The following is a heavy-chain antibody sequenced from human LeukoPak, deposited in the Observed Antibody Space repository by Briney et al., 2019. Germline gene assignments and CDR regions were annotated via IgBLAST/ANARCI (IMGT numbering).Heavy chain of an antibody. CDR3: ARGRRYSYGAGYYYYYYMDV. D-gene: IGHD5-18*01. Sequence: SETLSLTCAVYGGSFSGYYWSWIRQPPGKGLEWIGEINHSGSTNYNPSLNSRVTISVDTSKNQFPLKLSSVTAADTAVYYCARGRRYSYGAGYYYYYYMDVWGKGTAVTVSS. CDR2: INHSGST. CDR1: GGSFSGYY. V-gene: IGHV4-34*01. J-gene: IGHJ6*03.